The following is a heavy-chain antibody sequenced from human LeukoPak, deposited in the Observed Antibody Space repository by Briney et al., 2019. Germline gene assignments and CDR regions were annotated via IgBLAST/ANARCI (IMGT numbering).Heavy chain of an antibody. J-gene: IGHJ4*02. D-gene: IGHD6-13*01. Sequence: ASVKVSRKVSGYTFTDYYMHWVQQAPGKGLEWMGLVDPEDGETIYAEKFQGRVTITADTSTDTAYMELSSLRSEDTAVYYCARVIAAAGTSNDYWGQGTLVTVSS. CDR2: VDPEDGET. CDR1: GYTFTDYY. CDR3: ARVIAAAGTSNDY. V-gene: IGHV1-69-2*01.